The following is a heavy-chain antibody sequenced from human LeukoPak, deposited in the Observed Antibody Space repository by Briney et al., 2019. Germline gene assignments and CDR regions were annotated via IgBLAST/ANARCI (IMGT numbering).Heavy chain of an antibody. V-gene: IGHV3-30*02. Sequence: GGSLRLSCAASGFTFSSYGMHWVRQAPDKGLEWVAFIRYDGSNKYYADSVKGRFTISRDNSKNTLYLQMNSLRAEDTAVYYCAKDLCSGGSCYSFDYWGQGTLVTVSS. J-gene: IGHJ4*02. CDR2: IRYDGSNK. CDR3: AKDLCSGGSCYSFDY. CDR1: GFTFSSYG. D-gene: IGHD2-15*01.